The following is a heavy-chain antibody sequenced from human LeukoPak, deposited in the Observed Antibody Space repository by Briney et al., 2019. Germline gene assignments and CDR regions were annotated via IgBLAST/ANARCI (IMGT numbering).Heavy chain of an antibody. V-gene: IGHV1-18*04. CDR1: GYTFTSYG. CDR2: ISAYNGNT. J-gene: IGHJ3*02. CDR3: ARGGAGYFDPDAFDI. Sequence: ASVKVSCKASGYTFTSYGISWVRQAPGQGLERMGSISAYNGNTNYVQKLQGRVTMSTGTSTSTAYMELRSLRSDDTAVYYCARGGAGYFDPDAFDIWGQGTMVTVSS. D-gene: IGHD3-9*01.